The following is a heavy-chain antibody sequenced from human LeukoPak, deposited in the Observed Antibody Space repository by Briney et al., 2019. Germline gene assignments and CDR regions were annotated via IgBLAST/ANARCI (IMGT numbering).Heavy chain of an antibody. D-gene: IGHD5-18*01. J-gene: IGHJ4*02. Sequence: GGSLRLSCAASGFTVSSNYMSWVRQAPGKGLEWVSVIYSGGSTYYADSVKGRFTISRDNSKNTLYLQMNSLRAEDTAVYYCARRGDTPMIGDHWGQGILVTVAS. CDR2: IYSGGST. V-gene: IGHV3-53*01. CDR3: ARRGDTPMIGDH. CDR1: GFTVSSNY.